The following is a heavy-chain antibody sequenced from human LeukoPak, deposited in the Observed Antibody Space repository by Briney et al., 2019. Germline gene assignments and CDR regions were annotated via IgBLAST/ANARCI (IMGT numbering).Heavy chain of an antibody. CDR1: GYTFTSYY. D-gene: IGHD3-3*01. Sequence: ASVKVSCKASGYTFTSYYMHWVRQAPGQGLEWMGIINPSGGSTSYAQKFQGRVTMTRDMSTSTAYMELSSLRSEDTAVYYCAREGGFYYLDYWGQGTLVTVSS. J-gene: IGHJ4*02. CDR3: AREGGFYYLDY. V-gene: IGHV1-46*01. CDR2: INPSGGST.